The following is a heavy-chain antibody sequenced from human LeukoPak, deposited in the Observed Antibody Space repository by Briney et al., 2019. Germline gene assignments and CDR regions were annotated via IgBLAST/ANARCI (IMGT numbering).Heavy chain of an antibody. CDR1: GFTFSSYW. Sequence: GGSLRLSCAASGFTFSSYWMSWVRQAPGKGLEWVANIKQDGSEKYYVDSVKGRFTISRDNAKNSLYLQMNSLRAEDTAVYYCARDRGEVIGSYYFDYWGQGTLVTVSS. V-gene: IGHV3-7*03. CDR3: ARDRGEVIGSYYFDY. CDR2: IKQDGSEK. D-gene: IGHD3-22*01. J-gene: IGHJ4*02.